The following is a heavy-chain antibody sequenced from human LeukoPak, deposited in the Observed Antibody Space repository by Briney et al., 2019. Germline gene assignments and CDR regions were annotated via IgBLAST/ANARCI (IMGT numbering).Heavy chain of an antibody. D-gene: IGHD3-22*01. CDR1: GITFSTYW. CDR2: INSEGSTI. CDR3: ARISSDSISYYDH. V-gene: IGHV3-74*01. Sequence: GGSLRLSCAGSGITFSTYWMHWVRQAPGKGLVWVSRINSEGSTISYADSVKGRFTISRDNAKNTLFLQMNSLRAEDTAVYYCARISSDSISYYDHWGRGTLATVSS. J-gene: IGHJ4*02.